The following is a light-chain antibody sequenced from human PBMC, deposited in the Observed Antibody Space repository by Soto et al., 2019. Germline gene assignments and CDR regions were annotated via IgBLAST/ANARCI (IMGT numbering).Light chain of an antibody. Sequence: DTQMTQSPSSLSASVGDRISITCRASQTVSTYLNWYQQKPGKAPTLLISATSTLQSGVPSRFSGSGSGTEFTLTITSLQPEDFATYYCQQYDNLITFGQGTRLEIK. CDR2: ATS. V-gene: IGKV1-39*01. CDR3: QQYDNLIT. CDR1: QTVSTY. J-gene: IGKJ5*01.